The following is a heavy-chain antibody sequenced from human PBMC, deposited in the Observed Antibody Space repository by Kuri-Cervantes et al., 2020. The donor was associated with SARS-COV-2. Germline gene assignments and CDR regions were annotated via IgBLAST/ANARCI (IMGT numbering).Heavy chain of an antibody. CDR3: AREVSLMDGYSGYDSLGGGMDV. CDR2: IIPIFGTA. J-gene: IGHJ6*02. D-gene: IGHD5-12*01. CDR1: GGTFSSYA. Sequence: SVKVSCKASGGTFSSYAISWVRQAPGQGLEWMGGIIPIFGTANYAQKFQGRVTITADESTSTVYMELSSLRSEDTAVYYCAREVSLMDGYSGYDSLGGGMDVWGQGTTVTVSS. V-gene: IGHV1-69*13.